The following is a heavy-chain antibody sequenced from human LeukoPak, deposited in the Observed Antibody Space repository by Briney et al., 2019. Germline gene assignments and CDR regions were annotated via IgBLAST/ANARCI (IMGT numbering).Heavy chain of an antibody. V-gene: IGHV3-48*04. CDR3: ARDFNPPGYSTSWYPSFDY. D-gene: IGHD6-13*01. CDR1: GFTFGSYS. J-gene: IGHJ4*02. Sequence: PGGSLRLSCAASGFTFGSYSMNWVRQAPGKGLEWVSYISSASGSIYYADSVKGRFTISRDNAKNSLFLQMNSLRAEDTAVYYCARDFNPPGYSTSWYPSFDYWGQGTLVTVSS. CDR2: ISSASGSI.